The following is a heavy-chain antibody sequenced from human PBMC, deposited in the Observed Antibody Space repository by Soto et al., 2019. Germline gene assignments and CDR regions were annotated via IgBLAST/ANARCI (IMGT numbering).Heavy chain of an antibody. D-gene: IGHD3-3*01. J-gene: IGHJ6*02. Sequence: GGSLRLSCAASGFTVSSNYMSWVRQAPGKGLEWVSVIYSGGSTYYADSVKGRFTISRDNSKNTLYLQMNSLRAEDTAVYYCARGFDFWSGYPAPNGMDAWGQGTTVTVSS. CDR3: ARGFDFWSGYPAPNGMDA. CDR2: IYSGGST. V-gene: IGHV3-53*01. CDR1: GFTVSSNY.